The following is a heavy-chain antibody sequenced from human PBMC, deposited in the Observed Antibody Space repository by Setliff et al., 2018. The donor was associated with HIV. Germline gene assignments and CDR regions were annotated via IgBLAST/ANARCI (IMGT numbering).Heavy chain of an antibody. D-gene: IGHD3-10*01. CDR1: ELTFSNYA. CDR3: AQAQTSVSGSYYQYLQH. J-gene: IGHJ1*01. V-gene: IGHV3-23*01. Sequence: GGSLRLSCAASELTFSNYAMTWVRQAPGKGLEWVSSLSGSGGSTYYADSVKGRFTISRDNSKNTLYPRMNSLRAEDTAVYYCAQAQTSVSGSYYQYLQHWGQGTLVTVSS. CDR2: LSGSGGST.